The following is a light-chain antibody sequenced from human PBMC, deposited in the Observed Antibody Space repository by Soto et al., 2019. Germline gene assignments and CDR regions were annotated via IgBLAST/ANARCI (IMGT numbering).Light chain of an antibody. V-gene: IGLV3-1*01. CDR2: QHS. CDR3: QAWDSSTDVV. J-gene: IGLJ2*01. CDR1: KLGDKY. Sequence: SYELTQPPSVSVSPGQTASITCSGDKLGDKYTCWYQQKPGQSPVLVIYQHSQRPSGIPERFSGSNSGNTATPTISGTQAMDEADYYCQAWDSSTDVVFGGGTKLTVL.